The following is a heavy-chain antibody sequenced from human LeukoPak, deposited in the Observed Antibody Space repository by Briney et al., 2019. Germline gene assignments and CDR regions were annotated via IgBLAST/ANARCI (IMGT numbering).Heavy chain of an antibody. CDR1: GFAFSNFP. D-gene: IGHD6-6*01. J-gene: IGHJ4*02. Sequence: TGGSLRLSCVASGFAFSNFPMHWVRQAPGKGLEWVAVFTSEGSDTFYADSVKGRFTISRDNSKNTLYLQMNSLRAEDTAVYYCAKDLSAYSSSLADFDYWGQGTLVTVSS. CDR3: AKDLSAYSSSLADFDY. V-gene: IGHV3-30*04. CDR2: FTSEGSDT.